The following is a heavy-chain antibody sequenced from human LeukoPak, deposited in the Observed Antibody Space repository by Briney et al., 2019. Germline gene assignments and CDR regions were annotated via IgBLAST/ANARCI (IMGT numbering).Heavy chain of an antibody. J-gene: IGHJ3*02. CDR3: TTRRDSSRAFDI. V-gene: IGHV3-15*01. Sequence: GGSLRLSCAASGFTFSNAWMKSKTDGGTTDYAAPVKGRFTISREDSKNTLYLHMNSLKTEDTAVYYCTTRRDSSRAFDIWGQGTMVTVSS. D-gene: IGHD3-22*01. CDR1: GFTFSNAW. CDR2: SKTDGGTT.